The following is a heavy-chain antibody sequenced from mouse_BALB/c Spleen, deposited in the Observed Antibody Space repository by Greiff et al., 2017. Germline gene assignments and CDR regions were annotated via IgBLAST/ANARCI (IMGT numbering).Heavy chain of an antibody. D-gene: IGHD2-10*01. J-gene: IGHJ4*01. CDR2: IDPANGNT. V-gene: IGHV14-3*02. CDR3: ARASYYGNYDYAMDY. Sequence: EVKLQQSGAELVKPGASVKLSCTASGFNIKDTYMHWVKQRPEQGLEWIGRIDPANGNTKYDPKFQGKATITADTSSNTAYLQLSSLTSEDTAVYYCARASYYGNYDYAMDYWGQGTSVTVSS. CDR1: GFNIKDTY.